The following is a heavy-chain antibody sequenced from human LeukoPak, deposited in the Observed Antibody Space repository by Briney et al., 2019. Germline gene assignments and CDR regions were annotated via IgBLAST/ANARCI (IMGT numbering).Heavy chain of an antibody. CDR3: ARGLLSAVEY. D-gene: IGHD6-19*01. CDR2: IYSSGST. Sequence: SETLSLTCTVSGGSISSYYWSWIRQPAGKGLEWIGRIYSSGSTNYNPSLKSRVTMSEDTSKNQISLKLSSVTAADTAVYYCARGLLSAVEYWGQGTLVTVSS. V-gene: IGHV4-4*07. CDR1: GGSISSYY. J-gene: IGHJ4*02.